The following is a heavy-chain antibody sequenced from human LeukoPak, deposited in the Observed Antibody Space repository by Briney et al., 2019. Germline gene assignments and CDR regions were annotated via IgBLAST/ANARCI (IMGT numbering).Heavy chain of an antibody. CDR3: ARTRMVRGVHFAFDI. V-gene: IGHV4-34*01. D-gene: IGHD3-10*01. CDR1: GGSFSGYY. Sequence: SETLSLTCAVYGGSFSGYYWSWIRQPPGKGLEWIGEINHSGSTNYNPSLKSRVTISVDTSKNQFSLKLSSVTAADTAVYYCARTRMVRGVHFAFDIWGQGTMVIVSS. CDR2: INHSGST. J-gene: IGHJ3*02.